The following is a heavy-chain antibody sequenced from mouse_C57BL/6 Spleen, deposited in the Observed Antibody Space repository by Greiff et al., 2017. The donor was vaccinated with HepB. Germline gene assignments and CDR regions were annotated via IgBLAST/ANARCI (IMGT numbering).Heavy chain of an antibody. D-gene: IGHD1-1*01. CDR1: GFTFSSYG. Sequence: EVKLVESGGDLVKPGGSLKLSCAASGFTFSSYGMSWVRQTPDKRLEWVATISSGGSYTYYPDSVKGRFTISRDNAKNTLYLQMSSLKSEDTAMYYCARHPNYYVSSPSAMDYWGQGTSVTVSS. CDR3: ARHPNYYVSSPSAMDY. V-gene: IGHV5-6*01. J-gene: IGHJ4*01. CDR2: ISSGGSYT.